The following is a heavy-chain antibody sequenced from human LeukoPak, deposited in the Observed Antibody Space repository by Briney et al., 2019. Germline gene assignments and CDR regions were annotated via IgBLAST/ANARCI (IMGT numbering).Heavy chain of an antibody. V-gene: IGHV4-59*01. D-gene: IGHD3-9*01. J-gene: IGHJ6*02. Sequence: SETLSLTCTVSGGSISTYYWSWIRQPPGKGLEWIGYIYYSGSTNYNPSLKSRVTISVDTSKNQFSLKLSSVTAAETAVYYCARAPYYDLLTGYFRPTGGYYYYYGMDVWGQGTTVTVSS. CDR2: IYYSGST. CDR3: ARAPYYDLLTGYFRPTGGYYYYYGMDV. CDR1: GGSISTYY.